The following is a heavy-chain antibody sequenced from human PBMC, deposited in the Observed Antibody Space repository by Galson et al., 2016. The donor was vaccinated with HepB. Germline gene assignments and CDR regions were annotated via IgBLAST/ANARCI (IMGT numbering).Heavy chain of an antibody. CDR1: GFTFSRIA. V-gene: IGHV3-21*01. Sequence: SLRLSCAASGFTFSRIAMHWVRQAPGKGLEWVSSISSGSSYIYYADSVRGRFTISRDNAKSSVNLQMNSLRAEDTAVYFCARTRRDRYYYGSGTFTNAFDLWGQGTVVSVSS. CDR2: ISSGSSYI. J-gene: IGHJ3*01. CDR3: ARTRRDRYYYGSGTFTNAFDL. D-gene: IGHD3-10*01.